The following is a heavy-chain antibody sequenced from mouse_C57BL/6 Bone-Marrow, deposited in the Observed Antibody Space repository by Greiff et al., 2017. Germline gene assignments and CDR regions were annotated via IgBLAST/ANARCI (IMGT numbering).Heavy chain of an antibody. J-gene: IGHJ2*01. D-gene: IGHD1-1*02. CDR1: GFNFKDDY. CDR3: TTPLWGYVDY. CDR2: IDPENGDT. V-gene: IGHV14-4*01. Sequence: VQLQQSGAELVRPGASVKLSCTASGFNFKDDYMHWVKQRPEQGLEWIGWIDPENGDTEYASKFQGKATITADTSSNTAYLQLSSLTSEDTAVYYGTTPLWGYVDYWGQGTTLTVSS.